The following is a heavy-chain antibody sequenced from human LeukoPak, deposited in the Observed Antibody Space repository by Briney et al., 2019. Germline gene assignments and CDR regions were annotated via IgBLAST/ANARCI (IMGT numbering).Heavy chain of an antibody. Sequence: PGGSLRLSCAASGFTFSSYWMSWVRQAPGKGLEWVANIKQDGSEKYYVDSVKGRFTISRDNAKNSLYLQMNSLRAEDTAVYYCAREGLRYCSSTSCSDAFDIWGQGTMVTVSS. CDR3: AREGLRYCSSTSCSDAFDI. J-gene: IGHJ3*02. CDR2: IKQDGSEK. D-gene: IGHD2-2*01. V-gene: IGHV3-7*01. CDR1: GFTFSSYW.